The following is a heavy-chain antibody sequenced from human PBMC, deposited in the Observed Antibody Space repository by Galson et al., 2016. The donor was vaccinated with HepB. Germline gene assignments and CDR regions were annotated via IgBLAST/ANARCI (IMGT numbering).Heavy chain of an antibody. CDR1: GYSFTGYF. CDR2: IGPGSGDT. D-gene: IGHD3-10*01. CDR3: ARSTGFGIRIDY. J-gene: IGHJ4*02. Sequence: SVKVSCKASGYSFTGYFLNWVRQAPGQGLEWMGLIGPGSGDTKYAQKFQGRVTITRDRSISTVTMELNRLRSDDTAVYYCARSTGFGIRIDYWGQGTQVTVSS. V-gene: IGHV1-2*02.